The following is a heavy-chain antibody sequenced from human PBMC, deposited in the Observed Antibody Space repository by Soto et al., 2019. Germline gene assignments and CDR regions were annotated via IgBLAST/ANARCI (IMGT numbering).Heavy chain of an antibody. CDR1: GFTVSSNY. J-gene: IGHJ6*02. V-gene: IGHV3-53*04. CDR2: IYSGGST. D-gene: IGHD4-17*01. CDR3: ARDYGDHYYYYGMDV. Sequence: EVQLVESGGGLVQPGGSLRLSCAASGFTVSSNYMSWVRQAPGKGLEWVSVIYSGGSTYYADSVKGRFTISRHNSKNTLYLQMSSLRAEDTAVYYCARDYGDHYYYYGMDVWGQGTTVTVSS.